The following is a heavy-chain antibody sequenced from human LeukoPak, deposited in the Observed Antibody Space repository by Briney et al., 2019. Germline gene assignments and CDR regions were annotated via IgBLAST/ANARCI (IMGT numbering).Heavy chain of an antibody. J-gene: IGHJ4*02. CDR2: INPNSGGT. Sequence: EASVRVSCKASGYTFTNYDINWVRQAPGQGLEWMGWINPNSGGTNYAQKFQGRVTMTRDTSISTAYMELSRLRSDDTAVYYCAREDRGYSYGNFDYWGQGTLVTVSS. D-gene: IGHD5-18*01. CDR3: AREDRGYSYGNFDY. CDR1: GYTFTNYD. V-gene: IGHV1-2*02.